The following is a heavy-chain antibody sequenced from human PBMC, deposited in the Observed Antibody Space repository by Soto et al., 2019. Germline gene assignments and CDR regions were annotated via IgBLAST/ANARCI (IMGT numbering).Heavy chain of an antibody. CDR1: GYTFTSYG. CDR2: ISAYNGNT. CDR3: ARTYYGDFDY. D-gene: IGHD4-17*01. Sequence: ASVKVSCKASGYTFTSYGISWVRQAPGQGLEWMGWISAYNGNTNYSQKLQGRVTITTDTSTSTAYMELSSLRSEDTAVYYCARTYYGDFDYWGQGTLVTVSS. J-gene: IGHJ4*02. V-gene: IGHV1-18*01.